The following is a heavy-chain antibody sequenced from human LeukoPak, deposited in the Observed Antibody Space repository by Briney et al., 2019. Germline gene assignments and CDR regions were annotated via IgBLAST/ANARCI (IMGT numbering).Heavy chain of an antibody. Sequence: ASVKVSCKASGYTFSSYAMNWVRQAPGQGLEWMGWINTNTGNPTYAQGFTGRFVFSLDTSVSTAYLQISSLQADDTVVYYCARSKNDGDYLGVGSDYWGQGTLVTVSS. CDR3: ARSKNDGDYLGVGSDY. D-gene: IGHD4-17*01. CDR2: INTNTGNP. V-gene: IGHV7-4-1*02. CDR1: GYTFSSYA. J-gene: IGHJ4*02.